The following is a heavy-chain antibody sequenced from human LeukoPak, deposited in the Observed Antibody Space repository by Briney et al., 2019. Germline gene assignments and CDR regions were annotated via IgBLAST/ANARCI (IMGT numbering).Heavy chain of an antibody. V-gene: IGHV4-4*07. Sequence: PSETLSLTCIVSGGSIRSDYWSWIRQPAGKGLEWIRRIYSGGSSNCNPSLKSRVTMSVDTSNNQISLKLTSVTAADTAVYYCARGSRGARFDYWGQGTLVTVSS. CDR2: IYSGGSS. D-gene: IGHD4/OR15-4a*01. J-gene: IGHJ4*02. CDR1: GGSIRSDY. CDR3: ARGSRGARFDY.